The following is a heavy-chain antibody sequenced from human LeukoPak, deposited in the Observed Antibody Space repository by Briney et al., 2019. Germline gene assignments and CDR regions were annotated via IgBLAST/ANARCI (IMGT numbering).Heavy chain of an antibody. CDR2: IYYSGST. V-gene: IGHV4-39*01. Sequence: SETLSLTCTVSGGSISSSSYYWGWIRQPPGKGLEWIVSIYYSGSTYYNPSLKSRVTISVDTSKNQFSLKLSSVTAADTAVYYCARQTYYYDSSGYSLDYWGQGTLVTVSS. CDR1: GGSISSSSYY. D-gene: IGHD3-22*01. J-gene: IGHJ4*02. CDR3: ARQTYYYDSSGYSLDY.